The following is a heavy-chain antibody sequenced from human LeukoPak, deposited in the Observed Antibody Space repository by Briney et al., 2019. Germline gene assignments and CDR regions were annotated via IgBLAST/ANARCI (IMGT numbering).Heavy chain of an antibody. CDR3: ARDGGGYFDY. J-gene: IGHJ4*02. CDR1: GFTFSNYA. Sequence: GGSLRLSCAASGFTFSNYAMHWVRQAPGKGLEWVAVISYDGSNKYYADSVKGRFTISRDNSKNTLCLQMNSLRAEDTAVYYCARDGGGYFDYWGQGTLVTVSS. CDR2: ISYDGSNK. V-gene: IGHV3-30-3*01. D-gene: IGHD3-16*01.